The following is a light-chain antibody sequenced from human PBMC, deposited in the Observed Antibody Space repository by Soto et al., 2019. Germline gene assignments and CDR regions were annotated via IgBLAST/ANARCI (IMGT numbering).Light chain of an antibody. Sequence: QSVLTQPPSVSAAQGQEVTISCSGSSSNIGNNLVLWYQQLPGTAPKLLISDNNNRPSGIPDRFSGSKSGTSATLGITGLQTGDEADYYCASWDSSLSAGVFGTGTKVTVL. CDR3: ASWDSSLSAGV. CDR1: SSNIGNNL. CDR2: DNN. J-gene: IGLJ1*01. V-gene: IGLV1-51*01.